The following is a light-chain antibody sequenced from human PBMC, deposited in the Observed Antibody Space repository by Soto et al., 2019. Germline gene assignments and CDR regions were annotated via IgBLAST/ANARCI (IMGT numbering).Light chain of an antibody. J-gene: IGKJ4*01. V-gene: IGKV1-5*01. Sequence: DIQMTPSPSSLSASVGDRVTITCRASQSISSWLAWYQQTPGKAPKVLIYDASTLQSGVPSRFSGSGSATDITLTISSLQPEDFATYYCQQYNSYSTFGGGTKVDIK. CDR2: DAS. CDR1: QSISSW. CDR3: QQYNSYST.